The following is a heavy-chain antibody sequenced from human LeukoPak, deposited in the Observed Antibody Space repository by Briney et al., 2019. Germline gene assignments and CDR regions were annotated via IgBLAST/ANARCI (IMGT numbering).Heavy chain of an antibody. D-gene: IGHD3-9*01. CDR3: ASDNYDILTGYYPTDDY. Sequence: ASVKVSCKASGGTFSSYAISWVRQAPGQGLEWMGRIIPILGIANYAQKFQGRVTITADKSTSTAYMELSSLRSEDTAVYYCASDNYDILTGYYPTDDYWGQGTLVTVSS. CDR1: GGTFSSYA. CDR2: IIPILGIA. V-gene: IGHV1-69*04. J-gene: IGHJ4*02.